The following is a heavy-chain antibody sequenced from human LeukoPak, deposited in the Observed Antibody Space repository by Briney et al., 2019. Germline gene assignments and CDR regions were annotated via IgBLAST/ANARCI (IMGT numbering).Heavy chain of an antibody. CDR3: ARGGLYYFGSGSYLFDP. CDR1: GGSFSCYY. V-gene: IGHV4-34*01. CDR2: FNRSGST. J-gene: IGHJ5*02. Sequence: PSETLFLSCAVYGGSFSCYYWSWIHQPPGKGLGWIGEFNRSGSTSYNPSLKSQVTISVDTSINHFSLKLSSVTAADTAVYYCARGGLYYFGSGSYLFDPWGEGTLVTVSS. D-gene: IGHD3-10*01.